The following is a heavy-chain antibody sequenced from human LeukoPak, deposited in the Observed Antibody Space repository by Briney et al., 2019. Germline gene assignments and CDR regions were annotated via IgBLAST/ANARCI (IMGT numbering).Heavy chain of an antibody. Sequence: SETLSLTCTVSGGSISSSSYYWGWIRQPPGKGLEWIGSIYYSGSTYYNPSLKSRVTISVDTSKNQFSLKLSSVTAADTAVYYCAREIGRSSSYYWGQGTLVTVSS. V-gene: IGHV4-39*07. J-gene: IGHJ4*02. CDR3: AREIGRSSSYY. CDR2: IYYSGST. D-gene: IGHD6-13*01. CDR1: GGSISSSSYY.